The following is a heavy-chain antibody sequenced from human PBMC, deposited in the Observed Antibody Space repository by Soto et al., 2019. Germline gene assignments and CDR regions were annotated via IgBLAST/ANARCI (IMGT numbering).Heavy chain of an antibody. J-gene: IGHJ3*02. Sequence: GGSLRLSCAASGFTFSSYSMNWVRQAPGKGLEWVSSISSSSSYIYYADSVKGRFTISRDNAKNSLYLQMNSLRAEDTAVYYCAREPSGEADAFDIWGQGTMVTVSS. CDR1: GFTFSSYS. V-gene: IGHV3-21*01. CDR2: ISSSSSYI. D-gene: IGHD7-27*01. CDR3: AREPSGEADAFDI.